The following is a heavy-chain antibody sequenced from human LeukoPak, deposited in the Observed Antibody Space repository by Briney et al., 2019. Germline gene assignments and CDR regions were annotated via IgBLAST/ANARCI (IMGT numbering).Heavy chain of an antibody. V-gene: IGHV3-33*01. Sequence: GGSLRLSCSASGFDFRMYAMHWVRQAPGKGLEWVAMIWRGGNYKFYVDAVKGRCTIYRDDFRSTFYLEMDSLTADDTAVYYCVTDPQNSGGPFWSGGQGPLVPV. CDR2: IWRGGNYK. CDR3: VTDPQNSGGPFWS. J-gene: IGHJ4*02. CDR1: GFDFRMYA. D-gene: IGHD3/OR15-3a*01.